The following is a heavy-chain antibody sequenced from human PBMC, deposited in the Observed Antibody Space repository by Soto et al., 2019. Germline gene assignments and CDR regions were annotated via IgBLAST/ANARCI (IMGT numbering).Heavy chain of an antibody. D-gene: IGHD2-15*01. V-gene: IGHV4-30-4*01. CDR3: ARFGGYCSGGSCYSSQGLDY. J-gene: IGHJ4*02. Sequence: SEPMSITCTVACGSISSGDYYWSCISNPRGKGLEWIGYIYYSGSTYYNPSLKSRVTISVDTSKNQFSLKLSSVTAANTAVYYCARFGGYCSGGSCYSSQGLDYWGQGTLVTVSS. CDR1: CGSISSGDYY. CDR2: IYYSGST.